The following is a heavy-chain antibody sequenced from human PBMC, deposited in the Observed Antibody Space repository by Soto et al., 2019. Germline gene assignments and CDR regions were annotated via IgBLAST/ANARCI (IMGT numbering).Heavy chain of an antibody. D-gene: IGHD3-10*01. CDR3: AGARRPGGGGMDV. Sequence: QVQLVQSGAEVKKPGASVKVSCKASGYTFTSYYMHWVRQAPGQGLEWMGIINPSGGSTSYAQKCPGGVPMTRDTSRGTGSMEVSSLRSGDTAVYYCAGARRPGGGGMDVWGQGTTVTVSS. CDR1: GYTFTSYY. J-gene: IGHJ6*02. V-gene: IGHV1-46*01. CDR2: INPSGGST.